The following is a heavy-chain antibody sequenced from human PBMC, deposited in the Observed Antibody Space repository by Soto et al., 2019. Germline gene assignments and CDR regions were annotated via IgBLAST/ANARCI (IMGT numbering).Heavy chain of an antibody. D-gene: IGHD2-15*01. Sequence: ASVKVSCRASGYPFPSYGISGWRQAPGQGLEWMGWISAYNGNKNYAQKLQGRVTMTTDTSTSTAYVELRSLRSDDTAVYYCARARGGGAFDIWGQGTMVTVSS. CDR3: ARARGGGAFDI. CDR2: ISAYNGNK. V-gene: IGHV1-18*01. J-gene: IGHJ3*02. CDR1: GYPFPSYG.